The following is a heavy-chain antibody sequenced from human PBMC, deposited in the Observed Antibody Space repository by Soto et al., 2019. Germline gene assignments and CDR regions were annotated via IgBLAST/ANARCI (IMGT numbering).Heavy chain of an antibody. J-gene: IGHJ4*02. D-gene: IGHD6-13*01. CDR1: GYTFTSYA. CDR3: ARDKAAAGPTPLFDY. V-gene: IGHV1-18*01. Sequence: GASVKVSCKASGYTFTSYAMHWVRQAPGQRLEWMGWISAYNGNTKYAQKLQGRVTMTTDTSASTAYMELRSLTSDDTAVYYCARDKAAAGPTPLFDYWGQGTLVTVSS. CDR2: ISAYNGNT.